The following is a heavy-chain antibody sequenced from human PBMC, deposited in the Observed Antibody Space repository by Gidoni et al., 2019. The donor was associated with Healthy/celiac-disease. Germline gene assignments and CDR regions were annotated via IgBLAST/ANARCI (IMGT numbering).Heavy chain of an antibody. CDR2: ISSSGSTI. CDR1: GSPFRDSY. Sequence: QVQLVESGGGLVKPGGSLRLSCAASGSPFRDSYMSWIRQAPGKGLEWVSYISSSGSTIYYADSVKGRFTISRDNAKNSLYLQMNSLRAEDTAVYYCARDPHRAAAGTNWFDPWGQGTLVTVSS. D-gene: IGHD6-13*01. V-gene: IGHV3-11*01. J-gene: IGHJ5*02. CDR3: ARDPHRAAAGTNWFDP.